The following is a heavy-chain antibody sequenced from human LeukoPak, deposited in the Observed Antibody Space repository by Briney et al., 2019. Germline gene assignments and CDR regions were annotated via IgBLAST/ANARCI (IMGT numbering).Heavy chain of an antibody. D-gene: IGHD6-19*01. Sequence: GGSLRLSCAASGFTFSSYSMNWVRQAPGKGLEWVSYISSSGSTIYYADSVKGRFTISRDNAKNSLYLQMNSLRAEDTAVYYCARSSGWYGRAFDIWGQGTMVTVSS. CDR3: ARSSGWYGRAFDI. CDR1: GFTFSSYS. J-gene: IGHJ3*02. CDR2: ISSSGSTI. V-gene: IGHV3-48*04.